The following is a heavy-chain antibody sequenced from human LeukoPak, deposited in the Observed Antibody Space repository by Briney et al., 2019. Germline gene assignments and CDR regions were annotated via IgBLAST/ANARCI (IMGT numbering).Heavy chain of an antibody. D-gene: IGHD6-19*01. V-gene: IGHV4-39*07. J-gene: IGHJ5*02. CDR1: GGSISSSGYY. CDR3: ACSSGWPTGWFDP. Sequence: PSETLSLTCTVSGGSISSSGYYWGWIRQPPGKGLEWIGTIYYSGSTYYNPSLRSRVTISVDTSKNQFSLKLSSVTAADTAVYYCACSSGWPTGWFDPWGQGTLVTVSS. CDR2: IYYSGST.